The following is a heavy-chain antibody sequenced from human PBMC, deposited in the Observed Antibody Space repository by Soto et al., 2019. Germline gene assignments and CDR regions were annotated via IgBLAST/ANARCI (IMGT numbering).Heavy chain of an antibody. Sequence: ASVKVSCKASGYTFTSYAIHWVRQAPGQRLEWMGWINTGNGNTKYSQNFQGRLIFTRGTSASTAYMELSSLRSEDTAVYYCARDAHDFWSGAFDYWGQGTLVTVSS. CDR2: INTGNGNT. CDR3: ARDAHDFWSGAFDY. V-gene: IGHV1-3*04. J-gene: IGHJ4*02. D-gene: IGHD3-3*01. CDR1: GYTFTSYA.